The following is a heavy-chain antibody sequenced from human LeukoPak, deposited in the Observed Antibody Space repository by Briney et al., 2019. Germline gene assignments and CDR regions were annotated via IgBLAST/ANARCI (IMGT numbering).Heavy chain of an antibody. J-gene: IGHJ4*02. D-gene: IGHD4-17*01. Sequence: SETLSLTCTVSGGSISSGDYYWGWIRQPPGKGLEWIGYIYYSGSTSYNPSLKGRVAISVDTSKNQFSLKLSSVTAADTAVYYCARSIASGDYVDYWGQGTLVTVSS. CDR3: ARSIASGDYVDY. V-gene: IGHV4-30-4*01. CDR1: GGSISSGDYY. CDR2: IYYSGST.